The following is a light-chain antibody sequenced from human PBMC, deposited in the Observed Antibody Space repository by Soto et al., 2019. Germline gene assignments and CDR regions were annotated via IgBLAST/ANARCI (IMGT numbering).Light chain of an antibody. CDR2: GDN. CDR1: SSNIGSHP. Sequence: QSALSQPPSASGTPGQRVSISCSGSSSNIGSHPVNWYQQLPGTAPKLLLYGDNQRPSWVPDRFSGSKSGTSASLAISGLQSEDEAHYYCASWDNSLNGLYVFGTGTKVTVL. V-gene: IGLV1-44*01. J-gene: IGLJ1*01. CDR3: ASWDNSLNGLYV.